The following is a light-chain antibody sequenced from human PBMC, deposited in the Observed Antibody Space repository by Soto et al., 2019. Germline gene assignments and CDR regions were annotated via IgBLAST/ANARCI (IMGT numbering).Light chain of an antibody. V-gene: IGKV1-39*01. CDR3: QQSYTTPRT. CDR2: AAS. CDR1: QSINSD. Sequence: IQMTQSPSSLSASVGDRVTISCRASQSINSDLNWYQQRPGKAPKVLIYAASTLQSGVPSRFSGSGSGTHFTLTISSLQPEDFATYYCQQSYTTPRTFDQGTKVEIK. J-gene: IGKJ1*01.